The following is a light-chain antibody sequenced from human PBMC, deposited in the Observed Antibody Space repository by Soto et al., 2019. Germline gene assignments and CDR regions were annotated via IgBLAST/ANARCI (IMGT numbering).Light chain of an antibody. CDR3: SSYSSSSALDVI. Sequence: QSALTQPASVSGSPGQSITISCTGTSSDVGGYNYVSWYQQHPGKAPKLMIYEVSNRPSGVSNRFSGSKSGNTASLTISGLQAEDEADYYCSSYSSSSALDVIFGGGTKVTAL. V-gene: IGLV2-14*01. CDR1: SSDVGGYNY. CDR2: EVS. J-gene: IGLJ2*01.